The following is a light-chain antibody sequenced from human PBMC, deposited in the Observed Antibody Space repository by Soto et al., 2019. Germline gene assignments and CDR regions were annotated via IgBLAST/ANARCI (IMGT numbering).Light chain of an antibody. Sequence: ENVLTQSPGTLSLSPGERATLSCRPSYLFSSNYLAWYQQKPGQAPRLLIYGTSRRATGIPDRFSGSGSGADFTLSISRLEPEDFAVYYCQQYGTSPPRYTFGHGTKLEIK. CDR2: GTS. J-gene: IGKJ2*01. CDR1: YLFSSNY. CDR3: QQYGTSPPRYT. V-gene: IGKV3-20*01.